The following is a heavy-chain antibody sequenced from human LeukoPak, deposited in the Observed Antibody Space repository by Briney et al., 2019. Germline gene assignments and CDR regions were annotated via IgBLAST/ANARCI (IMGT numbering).Heavy chain of an antibody. CDR2: ISGSGGST. Sequence: GGSLRLSCAASGFTFSSYAMSWVRQAPGKGLEWVSAISGSGGSTYYADSVKGRFTISRDNSKNTLYLQMNSLRAEDTAVYYCAKDGGEYYDSSGPGDYWGQGTLVTVSS. V-gene: IGHV3-23*01. CDR1: GFTFSSYA. D-gene: IGHD3-22*01. CDR3: AKDGGEYYDSSGPGDY. J-gene: IGHJ4*02.